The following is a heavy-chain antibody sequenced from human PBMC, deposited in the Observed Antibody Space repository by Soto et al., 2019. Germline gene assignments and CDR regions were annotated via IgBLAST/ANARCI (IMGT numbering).Heavy chain of an antibody. J-gene: IGHJ4*02. CDR2: ISWNSGYI. CDR1: GFTFDDYA. V-gene: IGHV3-9*01. Sequence: EVQLVESGGGLVQPGRSLRLSCAASGFTFDDYAMHWVRQAPGKGLEWVSGISWNSGYIGYADSVKGRFTISRDNAKNSLYLQMNSLRAEDTALYYCAKDGVSYNWNYALYFDYWGQGTLVTVSS. D-gene: IGHD1-7*01. CDR3: AKDGVSYNWNYALYFDY.